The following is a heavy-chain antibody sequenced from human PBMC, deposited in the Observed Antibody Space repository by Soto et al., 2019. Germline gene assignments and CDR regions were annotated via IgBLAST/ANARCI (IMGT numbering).Heavy chain of an antibody. CDR2: IYTSGST. V-gene: IGHV4-4*07. CDR1: GGSISSYY. J-gene: IGHJ5*02. CDR3: ARDRTNSWYAIYWFDP. D-gene: IGHD2-8*01. Sequence: PSETLSLTCTDSGGSISSYYWSWIRQPAGKGLEWIGRIYTSGSTNYNPSLKSRVTMSVDTSKNQFSLKLSSVTAADTAVYYCARDRTNSWYAIYWFDPWGQGTLVTVSS.